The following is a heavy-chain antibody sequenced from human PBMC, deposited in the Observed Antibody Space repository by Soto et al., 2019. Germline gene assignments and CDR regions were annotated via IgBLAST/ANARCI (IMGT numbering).Heavy chain of an antibody. CDR2: ISGSGGST. Sequence: EVQLLESGGGLVQPGGSLRLSCAASGFTFSSYAMSWVRQAPGKGLEWVSAISGSGGSTYYADSVKGRFTISRDNSKNTLYLQMNSLRAEDTAVYYCAKDFLPSGVAGTFDAFDIWGQGTMVTVSS. CDR3: AKDFLPSGVAGTFDAFDI. CDR1: GFTFSSYA. V-gene: IGHV3-23*01. J-gene: IGHJ3*02. D-gene: IGHD6-19*01.